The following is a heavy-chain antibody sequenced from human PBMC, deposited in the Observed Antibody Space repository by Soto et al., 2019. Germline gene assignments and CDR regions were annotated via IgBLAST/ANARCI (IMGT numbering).Heavy chain of an antibody. J-gene: IGHJ4*02. CDR1: GGSIDGYY. D-gene: IGHD4-17*01. CDR3: TRVGGYYGDYPTFDY. CDR2: IHYSGST. Sequence: LSLTCTVSGGSIDGYYWSWIRQPPGKGLQWIGNIHYSGSTNYNPSLKSRVTISVVSSKNQVSLKLSSVTAADTAVYYCTRVGGYYGDYPTFDYWGQGTLVTVSS. V-gene: IGHV4-59*01.